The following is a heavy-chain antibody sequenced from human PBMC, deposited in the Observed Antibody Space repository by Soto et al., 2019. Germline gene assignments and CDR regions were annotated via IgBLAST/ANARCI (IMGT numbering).Heavy chain of an antibody. J-gene: IGHJ6*03. Sequence: SETLSLTCTVSGGSISGYYWSWIRQPPGKGLEWIGYIYYSGSTNYNPSLKSRVTISVDTSKNQFSLKLSSVTAADTAVYYCARSGDFWSGYQYYYYYMDVWGKGTTVTVSS. CDR1: GGSISGYY. CDR2: IYYSGST. D-gene: IGHD3-3*01. CDR3: ARSGDFWSGYQYYYYYMDV. V-gene: IGHV4-59*01.